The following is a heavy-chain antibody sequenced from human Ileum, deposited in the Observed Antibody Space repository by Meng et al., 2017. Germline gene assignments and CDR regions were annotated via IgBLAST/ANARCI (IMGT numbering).Heavy chain of an antibody. J-gene: IGHJ5*02. CDR2: IDGSSSTI. Sequence: GESLKISCAASGFTFSDYFMTWIRQAPGKGLEWLSFIDGSSSTINYADSVKGRFTISRDNAKNSLYLEMNSLRAEDTAVYYCARRGVTYCTPSSCYPTGFDPWGQGTLVTVSS. V-gene: IGHV3-11*04. CDR3: ARRGVTYCTPSSCYPTGFDP. D-gene: IGHD2-2*01. CDR1: GFTFSDYF.